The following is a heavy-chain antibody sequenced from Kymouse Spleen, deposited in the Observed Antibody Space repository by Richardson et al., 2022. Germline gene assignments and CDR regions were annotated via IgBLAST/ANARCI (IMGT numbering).Heavy chain of an antibody. J-gene: IGHJ6*02. CDR3: TTDEGLEPHYYYGMDV. D-gene: IGHD1-1*01,IGHD1-20*01,IGHD1-7*01. V-gene: IGHV3-15*01. Sequence: EVQLVESGGGLVKPGGSLRLSCAASGFTFSNAWMSWVRQAPGKGLEWVGRIKSKTDGGTTDYAAPVKGRFTISRDDSKNTLYLQMNSLKTEDTAVYYCTTDEGLEPHYYYGMDVWGQGTTVTVSS. CDR2: IKSKTDGGTT. CDR1: GFTFSNAW.